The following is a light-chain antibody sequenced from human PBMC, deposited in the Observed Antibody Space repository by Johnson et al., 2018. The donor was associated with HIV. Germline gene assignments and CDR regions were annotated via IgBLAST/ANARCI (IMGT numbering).Light chain of an antibody. CDR2: ENN. Sequence: QAVLTQPPSVSAAPGQKVTISCSGSSSNIGNNYVSWYQQLPGTAPKLLIYENNKRPSGIPDRFSGSQSGTAATLGITALPTGDEADYYCGTLDRRLSARVFGTGTKVT. CDR1: SSNIGNNY. J-gene: IGLJ1*01. V-gene: IGLV1-51*02. CDR3: GTLDRRLSARV.